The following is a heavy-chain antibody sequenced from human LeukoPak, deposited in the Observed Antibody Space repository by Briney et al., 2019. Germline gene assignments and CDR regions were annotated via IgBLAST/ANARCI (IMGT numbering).Heavy chain of an antibody. CDR1: GFTYPNFA. V-gene: IGHV3-23*01. CDR2: ISGRGGST. D-gene: IGHD2-15*01. CDR3: AKGETEGGGLAHAY. Sequence: GGSLRLSCAASGFTYPNFAMSWVRQAPGKGLEWVSAISGRGGSTYYADAVKGRFTISRDNSKNTLYLQMNSLSAEDTAEYYCAKGETEGGGLAHAYWGQGTVVTVSS. J-gene: IGHJ4*02.